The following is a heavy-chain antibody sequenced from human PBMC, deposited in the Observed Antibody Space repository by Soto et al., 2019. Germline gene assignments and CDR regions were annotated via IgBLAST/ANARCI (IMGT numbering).Heavy chain of an antibody. V-gene: IGHV5-10-1*01. CDR2: IDPSDSQT. D-gene: IGHD3-22*01. J-gene: IGHJ4*02. Sequence: GESLKISCKGSGYSFAGDWITWVRQKPGKGLEWMGRIDPSDSQTYYSPSFRGHVTISVTKSITTVFLQWSSLRASDTAMYYCARQIYDSDTGPNFQYYFDSWGQGTPVTVSS. CDR3: ARQIYDSDTGPNFQYYFDS. CDR1: GYSFAGDW.